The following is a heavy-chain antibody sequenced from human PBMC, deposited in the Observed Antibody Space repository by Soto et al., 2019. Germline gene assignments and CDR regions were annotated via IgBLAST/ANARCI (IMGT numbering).Heavy chain of an antibody. Sequence: GGSLRLSCAASGFTFNKSLMTWVRQAPGKGLEWVSSISASSGTIYYADSVKGRFTISRDNSNNTLSLQLTSLRADDTAVYYCARDGVPINDYGDYGAYYYYGMDVWGQGTTVTVSS. CDR1: GFTFNKSL. CDR2: ISASSGTI. V-gene: IGHV3-23*01. J-gene: IGHJ6*02. CDR3: ARDGVPINDYGDYGAYYYYGMDV. D-gene: IGHD4-17*01.